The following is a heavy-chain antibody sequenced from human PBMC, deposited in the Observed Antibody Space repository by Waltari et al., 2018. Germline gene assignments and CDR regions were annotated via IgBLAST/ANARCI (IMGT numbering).Heavy chain of an antibody. CDR1: GESLFTNNW. D-gene: IGHD2-15*01. Sequence: QLQLQESGPGLVKPSGTPSLTCRVSGESLFTNNWWSWGRQSPGKGLEWIGQIHRSGRTNYNPSLESRVTISLDTANNQFSLKLASTTAADTAVYYCARDRGRGLYLDSWGQGTLVTVSP. V-gene: IGHV4-4*02. CDR3: ARDRGRGLYLDS. CDR2: IHRSGRT. J-gene: IGHJ5*01.